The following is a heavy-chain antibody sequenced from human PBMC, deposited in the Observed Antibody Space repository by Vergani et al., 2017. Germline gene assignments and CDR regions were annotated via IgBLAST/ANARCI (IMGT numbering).Heavy chain of an antibody. Sequence: QVQLVQSGAEVKKPGSSVKVSCKASGGTFSSYAISWVRQAPGQGLEWMGRIIPIFGTANYAQKFQGRVTITEDESTSTAYMELSSLRSEDTAVYYCARTIGRDGYNQYYYYGMDVWGQGTTVTVSS. CDR3: ARTIGRDGYNQYYYYGMDV. D-gene: IGHD5-24*01. CDR2: IIPIFGTA. J-gene: IGHJ6*02. CDR1: GGTFSSYA. V-gene: IGHV1-69*13.